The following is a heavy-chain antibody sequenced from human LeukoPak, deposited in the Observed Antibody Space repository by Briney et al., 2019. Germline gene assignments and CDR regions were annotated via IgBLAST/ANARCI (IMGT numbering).Heavy chain of an antibody. CDR2: IYYSGST. J-gene: IGHJ5*02. V-gene: IGHV4-31*03. Sequence: PSQTLSLTCTVSGGSISSGGYYWSWIRQHPGKGLEWIGYIYYSGSTYYNPSLKSRVTISVDTSKNQFSLKLSSVTAADTAVYYCARSMLAYDSSGYYTNWFDPWGQGTLDTVSS. CDR3: ARSMLAYDSSGYYTNWFDP. D-gene: IGHD3-22*01. CDR1: GGSISSGGYY.